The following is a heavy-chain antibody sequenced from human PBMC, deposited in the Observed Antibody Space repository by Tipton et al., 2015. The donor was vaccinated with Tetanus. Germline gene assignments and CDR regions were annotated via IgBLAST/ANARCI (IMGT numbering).Heavy chain of an antibody. D-gene: IGHD3-22*01. V-gene: IGHV4-59*01. CDR1: GGSISSYY. Sequence: GLVKPSETLSLTCTVSGGSISSYYWSWIRQPPGKGLEWIGYIYYSGSTNYNPSLKSRVTISVDTSKNQFSLKLSSVTAADTAVYYCARGVYDSSGLDAFDIWGQGTMVTVSS. CDR3: ARGVYDSSGLDAFDI. CDR2: IYYSGST. J-gene: IGHJ3*02.